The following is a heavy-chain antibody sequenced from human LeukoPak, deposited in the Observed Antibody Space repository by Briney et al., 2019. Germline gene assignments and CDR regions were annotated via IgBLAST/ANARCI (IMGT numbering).Heavy chain of an antibody. D-gene: IGHD6-19*01. CDR1: GYSFTSYW. CDR2: IYPGDSDT. CDR3: ARGQGIAVAGQDAFDI. J-gene: IGHJ3*02. Sequence: GESLKISCKGSGYSFTSYWIGWVRQMPGKGLEWMGIIYPGDSDTRYSPSFLGQVTISADKSISTAYLQWSSLKASDTAMYYCARGQGIAVAGQDAFDIWGQGTMVTVSS. V-gene: IGHV5-51*01.